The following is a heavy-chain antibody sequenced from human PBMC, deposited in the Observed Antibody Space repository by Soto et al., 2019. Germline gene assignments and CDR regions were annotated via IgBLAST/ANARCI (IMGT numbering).Heavy chain of an antibody. J-gene: IGHJ4*02. D-gene: IGHD6-13*01. Sequence: PGGSLRLSCAASGFTFSSYGMHWVRQAPGKGLEWVAVISYDGSNKYYADSVKGRFTISRDNSKNTLYLQMNSLRAEDTAVYYCEKGAAGLDYWGQGTLVTVSS. CDR2: ISYDGSNK. CDR1: GFTFSSYG. CDR3: EKGAAGLDY. V-gene: IGHV3-30*18.